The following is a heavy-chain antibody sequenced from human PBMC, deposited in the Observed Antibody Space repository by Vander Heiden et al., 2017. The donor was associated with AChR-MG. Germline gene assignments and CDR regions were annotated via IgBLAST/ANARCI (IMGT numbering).Heavy chain of an antibody. CDR1: GGSFSGYY. Sequence: QVQLQQWGAGLLKPSETLSLTCAVYGGSFSGYYWNRVRQPPGKGLEWIGEINHSGSTNYNPSLESRVTISVDTSKNQFSLMLSSVTAADTAMYYCARGFRFVPIVVVVAGDYYYMDVWGKGTTVTVSS. V-gene: IGHV4-34*01. D-gene: IGHD2-15*01. CDR2: INHSGST. J-gene: IGHJ6*03. CDR3: ARGFRFVPIVVVVAGDYYYMDV.